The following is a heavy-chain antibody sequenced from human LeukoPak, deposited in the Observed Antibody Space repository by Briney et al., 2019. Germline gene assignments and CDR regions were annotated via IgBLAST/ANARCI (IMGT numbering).Heavy chain of an antibody. V-gene: IGHV4-38-2*01. CDR3: ARLTRGMIVVVMIGIDY. Sequence: SETLSLTCAVSGYSISSGYYWGWIRQPPGQGLEWIGSIYHSGSTYYNPSLKSRVTISVDTSKNQSSLKLSSVTAADTAVYYCARLTRGMIVVVMIGIDYWGQGTLVTVSS. D-gene: IGHD3-22*01. CDR2: IYHSGST. J-gene: IGHJ4*02. CDR1: GYSISSGYY.